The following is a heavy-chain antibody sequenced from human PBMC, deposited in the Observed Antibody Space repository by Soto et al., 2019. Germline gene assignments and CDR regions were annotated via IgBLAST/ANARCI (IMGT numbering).Heavy chain of an antibody. CDR2: ISGSGGST. D-gene: IGHD6-6*01. V-gene: IGHV3-23*01. J-gene: IGHJ3*02. CDR1: GFTFSIYA. CDR3: AARSYSSSSGGAFDI. Sequence: GSLRLSCAASGFTFSIYAMSWVRQAPGKGLEWVSAISGSGGSTYYADSVKGRFTISRDNSKNTLYLQMNSLRAEDTAVYYCAARSYSSSSGGAFDIWGQGTMVTVSS.